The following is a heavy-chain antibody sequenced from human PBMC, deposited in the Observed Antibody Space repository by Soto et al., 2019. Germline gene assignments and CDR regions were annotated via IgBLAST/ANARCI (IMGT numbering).Heavy chain of an antibody. CDR1: GFTFSSYG. CDR3: ARASGGYSYGNYYYYYYMDV. CDR2: IWYDGSNK. J-gene: IGHJ6*03. D-gene: IGHD5-18*01. V-gene: IGHV3-33*01. Sequence: PGGSLRLSCAASGFTFSSYGMHWVRQAPGKGLEWVAVIWYDGSNKYYADSVKGRFTISRDNSKNTLYLQMNSLRAEDTAVYYCARASGGYSYGNYYYYYYMDVWGKGTTVTVSS.